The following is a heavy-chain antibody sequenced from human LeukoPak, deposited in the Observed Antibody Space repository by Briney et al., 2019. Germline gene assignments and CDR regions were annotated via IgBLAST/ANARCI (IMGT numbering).Heavy chain of an antibody. CDR2: VYYSGIT. CDR3: ARVQWLVESGHYYFYY. D-gene: IGHD6-19*01. Sequence: SETLSLTCTVSGASVSSGRHYWSWIRQPPGKGLEWIGCVYYSGITNYNPSLKSRVTISLDTSKNQFSLKLNSLTAADTAVYYCARVQWLVESGHYYFYYWGQGTLVTVSS. J-gene: IGHJ4*02. CDR1: GASVSSGRHY. V-gene: IGHV4-61*01.